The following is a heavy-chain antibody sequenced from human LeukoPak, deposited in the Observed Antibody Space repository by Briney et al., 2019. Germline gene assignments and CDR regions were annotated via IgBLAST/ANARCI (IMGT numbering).Heavy chain of an antibody. Sequence: SQTVSLTCTVSGGSISSGGYYWSWIRQHPGKGLEWIGYIYYSGSTYYNPSLKSRVTISVDTSKNQFSLKLSSVTAADTAVYYCASSVYSSSWYIDYWGQGPLVTVSS. CDR3: ASSVYSSSWYIDY. D-gene: IGHD6-13*01. V-gene: IGHV4-31*03. CDR1: GGSISSGGYY. J-gene: IGHJ4*02. CDR2: IYYSGST.